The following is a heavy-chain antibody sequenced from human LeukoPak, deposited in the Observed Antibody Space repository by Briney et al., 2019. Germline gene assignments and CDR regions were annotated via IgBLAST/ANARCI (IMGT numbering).Heavy chain of an antibody. V-gene: IGHV3-30*18. CDR2: ISFDGSNK. J-gene: IGHJ3*02. CDR3: AKGKEVWRRDAFDI. Sequence: PGRSLRLSCAASGFTFSGYGMHWVRQAPGKGLEWVAVISFDGSNKYYADSVKGRFTISRDNSKNTLYLQMNSLRAEDTAVYYCAKGKEVWRRDAFDIWGQGTMVTVSS. CDR1: GFTFSGYG.